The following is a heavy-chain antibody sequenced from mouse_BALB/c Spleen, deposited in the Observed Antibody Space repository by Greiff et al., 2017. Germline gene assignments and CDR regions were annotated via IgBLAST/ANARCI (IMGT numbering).Heavy chain of an antibody. CDR1: GYTFTSYY. D-gene: IGHD1-2*01. Sequence: QVQLQQPGAELVKPGASVKLSCKASGYTFTSYYMYWVKQRPGQGLEWIGGINPSNGGTNFNEKFKSKATLTVDKSSSTAYMQLSSLTSEDSAVYYCTRPDYYGTGYFDVWGAGTTVTVSS. V-gene: IGHV1S81*02. CDR3: TRPDYYGTGYFDV. CDR2: INPSNGGT. J-gene: IGHJ1*01.